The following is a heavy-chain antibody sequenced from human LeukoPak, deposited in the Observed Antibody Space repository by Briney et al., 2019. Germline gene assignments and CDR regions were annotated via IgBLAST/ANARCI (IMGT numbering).Heavy chain of an antibody. Sequence: GRSLRLSCAAPGLTLSSYGGAWGRQARGKVLEWEAVIPYDGSNKYYADSVKGRFTISRDNSKNTLYLQMNSLRAEDTAVYYCEKDPDYGDYTNWFDPWGQGTLVTVSS. J-gene: IGHJ5*02. CDR1: GLTLSSYG. V-gene: IGHV3-30*18. CDR3: EKDPDYGDYTNWFDP. CDR2: IPYDGSNK. D-gene: IGHD4-17*01.